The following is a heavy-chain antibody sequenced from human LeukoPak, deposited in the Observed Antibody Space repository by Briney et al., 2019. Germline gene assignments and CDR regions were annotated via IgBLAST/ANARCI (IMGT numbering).Heavy chain of an antibody. V-gene: IGHV4-34*01. D-gene: IGHD4-17*01. CDR3: AGDYGDYEAFDI. CDR2: INHSGST. J-gene: IGHJ3*02. CDR1: GGSFSGYY. Sequence: SETLSLTCAVYGGSFSGYYWSWIRQPPGKGLEWIGEINHSGSTNYNQSLKSRVTISVDTSKNQFSLKLSSVTAADTAVYYCAGDYGDYEAFDIWGQGTMVTVSS.